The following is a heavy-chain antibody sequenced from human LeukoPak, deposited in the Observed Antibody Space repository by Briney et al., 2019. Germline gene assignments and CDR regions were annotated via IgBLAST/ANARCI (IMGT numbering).Heavy chain of an antibody. Sequence: PSETLSLTCTVSGGSISSGSYYWSWIRQPAGKGLEWIGRIYTSGSTNYNPSLKSRVTISVDASKNQFSLKLSSVTAADTAVYYCASLIAAAGRTGWTNRMGYYYMDVWGKGTTVTISS. J-gene: IGHJ6*03. CDR1: GGSISSGSYY. CDR3: ASLIAAAGRTGWTNRMGYYYMDV. D-gene: IGHD6-13*01. CDR2: IYTSGST. V-gene: IGHV4-61*02.